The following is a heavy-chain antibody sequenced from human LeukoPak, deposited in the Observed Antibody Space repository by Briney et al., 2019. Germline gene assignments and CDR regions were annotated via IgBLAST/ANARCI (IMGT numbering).Heavy chain of an antibody. CDR1: GFTFSSYA. CDR2: ISYDGSNK. J-gene: IGHJ3*02. V-gene: IGHV3-30-3*01. Sequence: PGGSLRLSCAASGFTFSSYAMHWVRQAPGKGLEWVAVISYDGSNKYYADSVKGRFTISRDNSKNTLYLQMNSLRAEDTAVYYCARDSRIGGSSWTWDAFDIWGQGTMVTVSS. D-gene: IGHD6-13*01. CDR3: ARDSRIGGSSWTWDAFDI.